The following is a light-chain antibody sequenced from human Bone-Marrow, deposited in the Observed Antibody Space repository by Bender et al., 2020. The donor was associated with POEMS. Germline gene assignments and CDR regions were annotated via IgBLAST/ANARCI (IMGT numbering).Light chain of an antibody. V-gene: IGLV6-57*01. CDR3: QSYARTFQV. CDR2: ANN. Sequence: NFMLTQPHSVSESPGKTVTISCTRSSGSIASAYVQWYQQRPGSSPTTVIHANNQRPSGVPDRFSGSIDSSSNSASLAISGLKTEDEADYYCQSYARTFQVFGGGTKVSVL. J-gene: IGLJ2*01. CDR1: SGSIASAY.